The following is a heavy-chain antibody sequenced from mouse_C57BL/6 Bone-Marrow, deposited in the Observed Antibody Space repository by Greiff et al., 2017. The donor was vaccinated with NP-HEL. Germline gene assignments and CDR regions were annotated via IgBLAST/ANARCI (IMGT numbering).Heavy chain of an antibody. CDR1: GYAFSSSW. V-gene: IGHV1-82*01. Sequence: QVQLKESGPELVKPGASVKISCKASGYAFSSSWMNWVKQRPGKGLEWIGRIYPGDGDTNYNGKFKGKATLTADKSSSTAYMQLSSLTSEDSAVYFCASHYGSSPWFAYWGQGTLVTVSA. D-gene: IGHD1-1*01. CDR3: ASHYGSSPWFAY. J-gene: IGHJ3*01. CDR2: IYPGDGDT.